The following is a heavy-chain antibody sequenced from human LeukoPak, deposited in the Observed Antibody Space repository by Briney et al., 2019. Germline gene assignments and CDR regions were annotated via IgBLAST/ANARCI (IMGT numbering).Heavy chain of an antibody. CDR2: ISYDGSNK. Sequence: GGSLRLSCAASGFTFSRHGIHWVRQAPGKGLEWVAVISYDGSNKYYADSVKGRFTISRDNSKNTLYLQTNSLRSEDTAVYYCSRGQFRLGQYDSSAFDYWGQGTLVTVSS. V-gene: IGHV3-30*03. CDR3: SRGQFRLGQYDSSAFDY. CDR1: GFTFSRHG. J-gene: IGHJ4*02. D-gene: IGHD3-22*01.